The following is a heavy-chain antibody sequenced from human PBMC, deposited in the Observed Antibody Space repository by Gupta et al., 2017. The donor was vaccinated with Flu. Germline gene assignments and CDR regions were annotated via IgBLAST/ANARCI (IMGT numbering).Heavy chain of an antibody. D-gene: IGHD3-22*01. CDR1: GFTFSSYT. CDR3: ARAYYYDSSGGDGAFDI. Sequence: EVQLVESGGGLVKPGGSLRLSCAASGFTFSSYTMNWVRQAPGKGLEWVSSISSSSSYIYYADSVKGRFTISRDNAKNSLYLQMNSLRAEDTAVYYCARAYYYDSSGGDGAFDIWGQGTMVTVSS. J-gene: IGHJ3*02. V-gene: IGHV3-21*01. CDR2: ISSSSSYI.